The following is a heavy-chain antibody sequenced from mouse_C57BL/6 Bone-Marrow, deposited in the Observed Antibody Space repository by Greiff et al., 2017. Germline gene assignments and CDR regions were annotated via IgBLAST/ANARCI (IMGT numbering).Heavy chain of an antibody. D-gene: IGHD3-1*01. Sequence: VQLKESGPELVKPGASVKISCKASGYSFTGYYMNWVKQSPEKSLEWIGEINPSTGGTTYNQKFKAKATLTVDKSSSTAYMQLKSLTSEDSAVYYCARLVLGAMDYWGQGTSVTVSS. CDR2: INPSTGGT. J-gene: IGHJ4*01. V-gene: IGHV1-42*01. CDR3: ARLVLGAMDY. CDR1: GYSFTGYY.